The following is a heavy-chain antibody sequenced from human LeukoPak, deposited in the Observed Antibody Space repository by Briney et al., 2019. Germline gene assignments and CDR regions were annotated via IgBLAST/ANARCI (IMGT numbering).Heavy chain of an antibody. D-gene: IGHD6-13*01. J-gene: IGHJ4*02. CDR1: GFNYSRFA. CDR2: NSGRGGST. Sequence: GGPLRLSCAASGFNYSRFAMSWVREARGRGLEWVSGNSGRGGSTYYADSVRGGFNSSRDNSKSTMYLQMNSRRAEYTAVYYCTKPKYSSTWYCDYWGQGTLGTVSS. V-gene: IGHV3-23*01. CDR3: TKPKYSSTWYCDY.